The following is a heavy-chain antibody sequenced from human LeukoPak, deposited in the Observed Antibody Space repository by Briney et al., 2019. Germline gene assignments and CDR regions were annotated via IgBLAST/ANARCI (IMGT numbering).Heavy chain of an antibody. CDR1: GFTFSDYY. J-gene: IGHJ3*01. CDR2: ISSSGSTI. Sequence: GGSLRLSCAASGFTFSDYYMSWIRQAPGKGLEWVSYISSSGSTIYYADSVKGRFTISRDNAKNSLYLQMNSLRAEDTAVYHCARSYCRGGSCYSGDAFDLWGQGTMVTVSS. CDR3: ARSYCRGGSCYSGDAFDL. D-gene: IGHD2-15*01. V-gene: IGHV3-11*04.